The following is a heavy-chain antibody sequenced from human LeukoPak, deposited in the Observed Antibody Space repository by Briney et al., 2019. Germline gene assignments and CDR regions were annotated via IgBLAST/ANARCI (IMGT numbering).Heavy chain of an antibody. CDR3: ARGLTLLGYCSSTSCLDAFDI. V-gene: IGHV1-18*01. D-gene: IGHD2-2*01. J-gene: IGHJ3*02. Sequence: ASVKVSCKASGYTFTSYGISWVRQAPGQGLEWMGWISAYNGNTNYAQKLQGRVTMTTDTSTSTAYMELRSLRSDDTAVYYCARGLTLLGYCSSTSCLDAFDIWGQGTMVTVSS. CDR1: GYTFTSYG. CDR2: ISAYNGNT.